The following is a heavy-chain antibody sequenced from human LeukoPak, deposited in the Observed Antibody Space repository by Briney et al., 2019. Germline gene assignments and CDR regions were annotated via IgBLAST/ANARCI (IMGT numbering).Heavy chain of an antibody. D-gene: IGHD3-22*01. CDR2: ISYDGSNK. V-gene: IGHV3-30*04. J-gene: IGHJ4*02. CDR3: ARRNHYESKESDY. Sequence: PGGSLRLSCAASGFTFSSYAMHWVRQAPGKGLERVAVISYDGSNKYYADSVEGRFTISRDNSKNTLYLEMNSLRAEDKAVYYCARRNHYESKESDYWGQGTLVTVSS. CDR1: GFTFSSYA.